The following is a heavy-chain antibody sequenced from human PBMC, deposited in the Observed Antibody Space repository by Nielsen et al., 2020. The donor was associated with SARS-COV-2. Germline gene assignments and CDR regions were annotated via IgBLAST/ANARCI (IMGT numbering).Heavy chain of an antibody. CDR2: FSGSGGST. CDR1: GFPFSSYA. D-gene: IGHD4-17*01. J-gene: IGHJ4*02. Sequence: GGSLRPSCAASGFPFSSYAMSWVRKAPGKGLEWVSAFSGSGGSTYYADSVKGRFTISRDNSKNTLYLQMNSLRAEDTAVYYCAKVGDYGDFSFDYWGQGTLVTVSS. CDR3: AKVGDYGDFSFDY. V-gene: IGHV3-23*01.